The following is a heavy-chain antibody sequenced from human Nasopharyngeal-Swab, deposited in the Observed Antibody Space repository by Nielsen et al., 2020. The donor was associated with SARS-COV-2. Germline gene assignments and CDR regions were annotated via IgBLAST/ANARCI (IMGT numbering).Heavy chain of an antibody. CDR1: GYTFTSYD. CDR2: INPSGGST. J-gene: IGHJ1*01. Sequence: ASVKVSCKASGYTFTSYDMHWVRQAPGQGLEWMGIINPSGGSTSYAQKFQGRVTMTRDTSTSTVYMELSSLRSEDTVVYYCSRGGDIVVVPAAIGYFQHWFQGTLFTVSS. D-gene: IGHD2-2*01. V-gene: IGHV1-46*01. CDR3: SRGGDIVVVPAAIGYFQH.